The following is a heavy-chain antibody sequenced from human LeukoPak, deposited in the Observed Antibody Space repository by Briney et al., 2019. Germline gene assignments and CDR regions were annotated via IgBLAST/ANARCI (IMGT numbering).Heavy chain of an antibody. V-gene: IGHV1-8*03. Sequence: ASVKVSCKASGGTFSSYAISWVRQAPGQGLEWMGWMNPNSGNTGYAQKFQGRVTITRNTSISTAYMELSSLRSEATAVYYCAREYYYDSSGYFAFDIWGQGTMVPVSS. CDR1: GGTFSSYA. D-gene: IGHD3-22*01. CDR3: AREYYYDSSGYFAFDI. CDR2: MNPNSGNT. J-gene: IGHJ3*02.